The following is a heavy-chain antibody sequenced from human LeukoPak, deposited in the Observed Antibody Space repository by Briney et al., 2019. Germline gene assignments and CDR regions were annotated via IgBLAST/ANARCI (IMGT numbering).Heavy chain of an antibody. J-gene: IGHJ4*02. CDR2: ISAYNGNT. CDR3: ARDWDDYGDPTLSAPIDY. CDR1: GYTFTSYG. D-gene: IGHD4-17*01. Sequence: AASVKVSCKASGYTFTSYGISWVRQAPGQGLEWMGWISAYNGNTNYAQKLQGRVTMTTDTSTSTAYMELRSLRSDDTAVYYCARDWDDYGDPTLSAPIDYWGQGTLVTVSS. V-gene: IGHV1-18*01.